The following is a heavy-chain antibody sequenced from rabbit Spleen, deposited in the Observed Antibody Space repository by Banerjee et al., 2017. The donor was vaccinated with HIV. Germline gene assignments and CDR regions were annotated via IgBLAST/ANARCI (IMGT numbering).Heavy chain of an antibody. J-gene: IGHJ6*01. D-gene: IGHD4-1*01. CDR2: IDSGSSGDT. CDR3: ARETSSGWGIVSFYLSW. V-gene: IGHV1S40*01. CDR1: GFSFSSRFY. Sequence: QQLVESGGGLVKPGASLTLTCKASGFSFSSRFYMCWVRQAPGKGLEWIACIDSGSSGDTYYASWAKGRFTISKTSSTTVTLQMTSLTAADTATYFCARETSSGWGIVSFYLSWWGPGTLVTV.